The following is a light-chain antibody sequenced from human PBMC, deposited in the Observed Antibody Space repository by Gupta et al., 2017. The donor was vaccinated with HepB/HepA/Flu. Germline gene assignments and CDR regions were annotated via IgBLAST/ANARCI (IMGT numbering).Light chain of an antibody. CDR2: GNS. CDR1: SSNIGAGYD. V-gene: IGLV1-40*01. CDR3: QSYDSSLSGPVV. Sequence: QSVLTQPPSVSGAPGQRVTISCTGSSSNIGAGYDVHWYQQPPGTAPKLLIYGNSNRPSGVPDRVSGSKSGTSASLAITGLQAEDEADYYCQSYDSSLSGPVVFGGGTKLTV. J-gene: IGLJ2*01.